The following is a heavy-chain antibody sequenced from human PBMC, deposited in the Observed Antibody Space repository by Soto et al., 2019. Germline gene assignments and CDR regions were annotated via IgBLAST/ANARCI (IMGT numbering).Heavy chain of an antibody. J-gene: IGHJ4*02. CDR2: ISGSGGST. Sequence: GSLRLSCAASGFTFSSYAMSWVRQAPGKGLEWVSAISGSGGSTYYADSVKGRFTISRDNSKNTLYLQMNSLRAEDTAVYYCAKSYCGGDCYSDFDYWGQGTLVTVSS. CDR3: AKSYCGGDCYSDFDY. D-gene: IGHD2-21*02. CDR1: GFTFSSYA. V-gene: IGHV3-23*01.